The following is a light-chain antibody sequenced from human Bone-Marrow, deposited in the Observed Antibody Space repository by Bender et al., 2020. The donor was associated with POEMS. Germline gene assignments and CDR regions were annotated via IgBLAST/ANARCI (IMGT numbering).Light chain of an antibody. J-gene: IGLJ2*01. CDR1: NGSIASKY. Sequence: FMLSQPHSVSESPGLTVIISCTRTNGSIASKYVQWYQQRPGASPTTVIYEDNQRPSGVPDCYSGSVDRSSNSASLTISGLRAEDEADYYCQSYDDTNDVVFGGGTKLTVL. V-gene: IGLV6-57*01. CDR2: EDN. CDR3: QSYDDTNDVV.